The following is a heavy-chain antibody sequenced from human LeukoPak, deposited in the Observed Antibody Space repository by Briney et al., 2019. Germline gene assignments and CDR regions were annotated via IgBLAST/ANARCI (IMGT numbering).Heavy chain of an antibody. CDR1: GFTFSSYA. CDR3: ARGGSAMDYYFDY. J-gene: IGHJ4*02. D-gene: IGHD5-18*01. Sequence: GGSLRLSCAASGFTFSSYAMHWVRQAPGKGLEWVAVISYDGSNKYYADSVKGRFTISRDNSKNTLYLQMNSLRAEDTAVYYCARGGSAMDYYFDYWGQGTLVTVSS. CDR2: ISYDGSNK. V-gene: IGHV3-30-3*01.